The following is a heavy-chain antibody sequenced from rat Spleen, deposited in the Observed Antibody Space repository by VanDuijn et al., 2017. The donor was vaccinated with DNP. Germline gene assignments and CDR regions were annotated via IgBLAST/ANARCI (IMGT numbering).Heavy chain of an antibody. CDR2: ISPSGGTT. CDR1: GFTFSNYD. J-gene: IGHJ4*01. Sequence: EVQLVESGGGLVQPGRSLKLSCAASGFTFSNYDMAWVRQAPTKGLEWVASISPSGGTTYYLDSVKGRFTVSRDNEKSSLYLQMDSLRSEDTATYYCARVQLGYYALDAWGQGTSVTVSS. CDR3: ARVQLGYYALDA. D-gene: IGHD5-1*01. V-gene: IGHV5-25*01.